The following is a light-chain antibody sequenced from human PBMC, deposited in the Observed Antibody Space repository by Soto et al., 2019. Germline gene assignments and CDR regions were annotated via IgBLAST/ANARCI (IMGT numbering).Light chain of an antibody. V-gene: IGKV1-9*01. CDR1: HDISTY. CDR3: QQLNTLPFT. J-gene: IGKJ5*01. Sequence: DIHLTQSPSSLSASVGDRFTITCRASHDISTYLAWYQQKPGKAPKLMIYEASTLQSGVPSRFSGSGSGTEFTLTISGLLPEDFATYHCQQLNTLPFTFGQGTRLEIK. CDR2: EAS.